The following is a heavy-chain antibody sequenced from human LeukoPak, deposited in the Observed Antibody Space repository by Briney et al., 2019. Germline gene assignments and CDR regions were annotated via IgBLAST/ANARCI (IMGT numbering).Heavy chain of an antibody. CDR2: INHSGST. D-gene: IGHD3-22*01. Sequence: PSETLSLTCTVSGGSISSYYWSWIRQPPGKGLEWIGEINHSGSTNYNPSLKSRVTISVDTSKNQFSLKLSSVTAADTAVYYCARGAYYYDSSGYYPYYYYYYMDVWGKGTTVTVSS. J-gene: IGHJ6*03. CDR3: ARGAYYYDSSGYYPYYYYYYMDV. CDR1: GGSISSYY. V-gene: IGHV4-34*01.